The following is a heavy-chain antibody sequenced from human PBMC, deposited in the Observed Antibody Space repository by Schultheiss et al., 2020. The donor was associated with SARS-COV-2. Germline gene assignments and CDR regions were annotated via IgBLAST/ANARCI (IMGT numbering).Heavy chain of an antibody. CDR3: ARDPPLFGVDYYFDY. D-gene: IGHD3-3*01. Sequence: GGSLRLSCAGSGFTFNTYSLTWVRQAPGKGLEWVAVISYDGSNKYYADSVKGRFTISRDNSKNTLYLQMNSLRAEDTAVYYCARDPPLFGVDYYFDYWGQGTLVTVSS. V-gene: IGHV3-30*03. CDR2: ISYDGSNK. J-gene: IGHJ4*02. CDR1: GFTFNTYS.